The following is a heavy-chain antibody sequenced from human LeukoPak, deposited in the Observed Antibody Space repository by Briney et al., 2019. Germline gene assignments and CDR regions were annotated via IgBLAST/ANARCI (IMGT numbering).Heavy chain of an antibody. V-gene: IGHV3-30*04. CDR1: GFTFNSYA. CDR2: ISSDGSNK. J-gene: IGHJ3*02. CDR3: ARGGVGFDI. Sequence: PGGSPRLSCAASGFTFNSYAVNWVRQAPGKGLEWVAVISSDGSNKYYADSVKGRFTISRDNSKNTLYLQMNTLRAEDTAVYYCARGGVGFDIWGQGTMVTVSS. D-gene: IGHD2-8*01.